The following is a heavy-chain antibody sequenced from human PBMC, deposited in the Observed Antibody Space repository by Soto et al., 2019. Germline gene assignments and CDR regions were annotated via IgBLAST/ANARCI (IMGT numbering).Heavy chain of an antibody. J-gene: IGHJ6*02. V-gene: IGHV3-30-3*01. Sequence: QVQLVESGGGVVQPGRSLRLSCAASGFTFSSYATHWVRQAPGKGLEWVAVISYDGSNKYYADSVKGRFTISRDNSKNTLYLQMNSLRAEDTAVYYCAGVKLEDSSSRNRIYYYYGMDVWGQGTTVTVSS. CDR2: ISYDGSNK. CDR1: GFTFSSYA. CDR3: AGVKLEDSSSRNRIYYYYGMDV. D-gene: IGHD6-13*01.